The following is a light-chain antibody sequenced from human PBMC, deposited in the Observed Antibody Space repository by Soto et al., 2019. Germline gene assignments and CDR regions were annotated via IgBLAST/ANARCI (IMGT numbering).Light chain of an antibody. CDR2: EVS. CDR3: TSYTNTAARV. Sequence: QSALTQPASVSGSPGQSSTISCTGTSSDVGAHNFVSWYQQHPGKAPKLMIYEVSNRPSGVSDRFSGSKSGNTASLTISGLQAEDEADYYCTSYTNTAARVFGTGTKVTVL. V-gene: IGLV2-14*01. CDR1: SSDVGAHNF. J-gene: IGLJ1*01.